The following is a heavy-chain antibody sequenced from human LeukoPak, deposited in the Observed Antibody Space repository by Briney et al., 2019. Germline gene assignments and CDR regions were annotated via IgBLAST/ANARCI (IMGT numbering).Heavy chain of an antibody. J-gene: IGHJ6*03. D-gene: IGHD3-22*01. CDR3: ARGHYYDSLYYMDV. V-gene: IGHV1-2*06. Sequence: ASVKVSCKASGYTFTGYYMHWVRQAPGPGLEWMGRINPNSGGTNYAQKHQGRVTMTTDTSMSTAYMELRILRADDTAVYYCARGHYYDSLYYMDVWGKGTTVTVSS. CDR2: INPNSGGT. CDR1: GYTFTGYY.